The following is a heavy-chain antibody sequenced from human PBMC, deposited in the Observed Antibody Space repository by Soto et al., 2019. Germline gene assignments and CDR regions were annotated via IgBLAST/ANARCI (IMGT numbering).Heavy chain of an antibody. Sequence: QVQLAQSGAEVKKPGASVKVSCKASEYTFTAYYMHLVRQAPGEGLEWMGWINPNSGGTNYAQKFQGRVTMTRDTSISTAYMELSRLRSDDTAVYYCARDRDPLYSSDRYVGAYWGQGTLVTVSS. CDR1: EYTFTAYY. CDR2: INPNSGGT. D-gene: IGHD6-19*01. V-gene: IGHV1-2*02. CDR3: ARDRDPLYSSDRYVGAY. J-gene: IGHJ4*02.